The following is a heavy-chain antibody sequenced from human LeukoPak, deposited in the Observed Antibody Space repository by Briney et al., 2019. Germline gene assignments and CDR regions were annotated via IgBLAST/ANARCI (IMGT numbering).Heavy chain of an antibody. CDR1: GFTFSSYS. CDR2: ISSSSSTI. V-gene: IGHV3-48*04. CDR3: ARDGYSSSWYTTFFFDY. Sequence: GGSLRLSCSASGFTFSSYSMNWVRQAPGKGLEWVSYISSSSSTIYYADSVKGRFTISRDNAKNSLYLQMNSLRAEDTAVYYCARDGYSSSWYTTFFFDYWGQGTLVTVSS. J-gene: IGHJ4*02. D-gene: IGHD6-13*01.